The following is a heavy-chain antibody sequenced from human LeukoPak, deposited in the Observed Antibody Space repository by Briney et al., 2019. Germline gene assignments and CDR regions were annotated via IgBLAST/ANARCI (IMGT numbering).Heavy chain of an antibody. V-gene: IGHV4-59*01. CDR2: IYYSGST. J-gene: IGHJ4*02. CDR1: GGSISSYY. CDR3: AAGVRGSYFADY. D-gene: IGHD1-26*01. Sequence: PSETLSLTCTVSGGSISSYYWSWIRQPPGKGLEWIGYIYYSGSTNYNPSLKSRVTISVDTSKNQFSLKLSSVTAADTAVYYCAAGVRGSYFADYWGQGTLVTVSS.